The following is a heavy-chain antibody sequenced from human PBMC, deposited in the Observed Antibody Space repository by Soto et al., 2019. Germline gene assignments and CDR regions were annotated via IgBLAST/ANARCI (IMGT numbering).Heavy chain of an antibody. D-gene: IGHD1-26*01. J-gene: IGHJ1*01. CDR2: VYSSGST. CDR3: ASLSAATTRIQL. Sequence: SSETLSLTCNVSIGSVSNGGYTWTWIRQPPGKGLEWIGYVYSSGSTKHNPSLKSRVTMSVDASKNQFSLKLTSMTTADTAVYYCASLSAATTRIQLWGQGTLVTVSS. V-gene: IGHV4-61*08. CDR1: IGSVSNGGYT.